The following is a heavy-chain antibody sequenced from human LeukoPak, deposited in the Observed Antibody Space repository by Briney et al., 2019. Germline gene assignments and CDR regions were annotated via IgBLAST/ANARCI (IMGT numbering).Heavy chain of an antibody. D-gene: IGHD4-17*01. CDR3: ATGLDYGPWYFDY. CDR2: IKQDGSEK. CDR1: GFTFSSYW. J-gene: IGHJ4*02. V-gene: IGHV3-7*05. Sequence: PGGSLRLSCAASGFTFSSYWMSWVCQAPGKGLEWVANIKQDGSEKYYVDSVKGRFTISRDNAKNSLYLQMNSLRAEDTAVYYCATGLDYGPWYFDYWGQGTLVTVSS.